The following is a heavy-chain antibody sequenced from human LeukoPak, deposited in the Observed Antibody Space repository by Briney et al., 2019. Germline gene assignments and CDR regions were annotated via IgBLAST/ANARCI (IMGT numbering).Heavy chain of an antibody. V-gene: IGHV3-30*03. CDR2: ISYDGSNK. CDR3: ARDQGGWFDP. Sequence: GGSLRLSCAASGFTFSSYSMNWVRQAPGKGLEWVAVISYDGSNKYYADSVKGRFTISRGNSKNTLYLQMNSLRAEDTAVYYCARDQGGWFDPWGQGTLVTVSS. CDR1: GFTFSSYS. J-gene: IGHJ5*02.